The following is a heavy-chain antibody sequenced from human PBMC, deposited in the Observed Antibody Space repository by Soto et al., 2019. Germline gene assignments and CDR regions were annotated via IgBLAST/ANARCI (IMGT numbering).Heavy chain of an antibody. V-gene: IGHV3-30*18. J-gene: IGHJ4*02. CDR1: GFTFSSYG. CDR2: ISYDGSNK. Sequence: GGSLRLSCAASGFTFSSYGMHWVRQAPGKGLEWVAVISYDGSNKYYADSVKGRFTISRDNSKNTLYLQMNSLRAEDTAVYYCVKARITLPRPYYFDYWGQGTLVTVSS. D-gene: IGHD3-16*01. CDR3: VKARITLPRPYYFDY.